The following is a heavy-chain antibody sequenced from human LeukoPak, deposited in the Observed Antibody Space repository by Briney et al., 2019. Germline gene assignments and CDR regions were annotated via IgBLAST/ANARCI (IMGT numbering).Heavy chain of an antibody. J-gene: IGHJ5*02. CDR2: ISRSGSTI. CDR1: GFTFSSYE. Sequence: GGSLRLSCAASGFTFSSYEMNWVRQAPGKGLEWISYISRSGSTIYYADSVKGRFTISRDNSKNTLYLQMNSLRAEDTAVYYCAKDRRRPILIAAAGPGNWFDPWGQGTLVTVSS. D-gene: IGHD6-13*01. V-gene: IGHV3-48*03. CDR3: AKDRRRPILIAAAGPGNWFDP.